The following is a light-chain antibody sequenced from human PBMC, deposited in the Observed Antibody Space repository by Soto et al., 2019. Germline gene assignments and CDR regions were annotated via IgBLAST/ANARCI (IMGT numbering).Light chain of an antibody. CDR2: GAS. CDR3: QQYNSWPRT. J-gene: IGKJ2*02. Sequence: EIVMTQSPVTLSVSPGERATLSCRASQNVNYNLAWYQQKPGQAPRLLISGASTRASGVSSRISGSGSGTEFTRTIRGLQSEDFAVYFCQQYNSWPRTFGQGTNLEI. CDR1: QNVNYN. V-gene: IGKV3-15*01.